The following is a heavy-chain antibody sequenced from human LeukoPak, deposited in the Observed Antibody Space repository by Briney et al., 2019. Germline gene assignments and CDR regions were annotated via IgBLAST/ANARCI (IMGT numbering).Heavy chain of an antibody. V-gene: IGHV4-59*01. Sequence: SETLSLTCSVSGASISPSYWSWLRQPPGRGLEWIGYIYNSGTTNYNTSLASRVTISLDTSKNQFSLRLSSVSAADTAIYYCARENPSGYYNRPIDYWGQGTLVTVSS. J-gene: IGHJ4*02. D-gene: IGHD3-22*01. CDR1: GASISPSY. CDR3: ARENPSGYYNRPIDY. CDR2: IYNSGTT.